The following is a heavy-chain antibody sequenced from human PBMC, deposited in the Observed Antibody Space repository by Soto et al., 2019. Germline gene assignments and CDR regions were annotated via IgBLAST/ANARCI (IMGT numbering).Heavy chain of an antibody. CDR2: VSSDGRDK. Sequence: EVQLEESGGGLVQPGGSLRLSCAASGFSFSSYWMSWVRQAPGKGPEWVAIVSSDGRDKTDADSVKGRFTISRDNAENSLFLQMNSLRADDTAVYYCARDDRYSGPLDYWGQGALVTVSS. CDR3: ARDDRYSGPLDY. V-gene: IGHV3-7*01. J-gene: IGHJ4*02. D-gene: IGHD3-16*02. CDR1: GFSFSSYW.